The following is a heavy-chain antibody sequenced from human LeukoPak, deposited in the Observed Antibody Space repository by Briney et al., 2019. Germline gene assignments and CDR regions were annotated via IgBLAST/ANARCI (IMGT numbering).Heavy chain of an antibody. Sequence: SETLSLTCTVSSGSISSYYCSWIRQPPGKGLEWIGYTYYSGTNKYNPSLKSRVTISADTSKNQFSLKLRSLTAADTAVYYCARHLGVAVAADAFDIWGQGTMVTVSS. V-gene: IGHV4-59*08. J-gene: IGHJ3*02. CDR3: ARHLGVAVAADAFDI. D-gene: IGHD6-19*01. CDR1: SGSISSYY. CDR2: TYYSGTN.